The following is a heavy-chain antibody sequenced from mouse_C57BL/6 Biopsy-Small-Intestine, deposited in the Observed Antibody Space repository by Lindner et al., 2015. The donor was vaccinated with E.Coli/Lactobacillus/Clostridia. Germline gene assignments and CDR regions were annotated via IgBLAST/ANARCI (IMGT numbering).Heavy chain of an antibody. Sequence: VQLQESGTVLARPGASVKMSCKASGYTFTSYWMHWVKQRPGQGLEWIGAIYPGNSDTSYNQKFKGKAKLTAVTSASTAYMELSSLTNEDSTVYYCTSSNYYDGSSWFVYWGQGTLVTVSA. CDR1: GYTFTSYW. CDR3: TSSNYYDGSSWFVY. J-gene: IGHJ3*01. D-gene: IGHD1-1*01. V-gene: IGHV1-5*01. CDR2: IYPGNSDT.